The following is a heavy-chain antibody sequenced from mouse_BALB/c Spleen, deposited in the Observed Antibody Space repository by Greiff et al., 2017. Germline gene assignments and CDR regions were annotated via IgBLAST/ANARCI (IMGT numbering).Heavy chain of an antibody. V-gene: IGHV1S29*02. CDR1: GYTFTDYN. Sequence: VQLKESGPELVKPGASVKISCKASGYTFTDYNMHWVKQSHGKSLEWIGYIYPYNGDTSYNQKFKGKAKLTAVTSASTAYMELSSLTNEDSAVYYCTRSPKNYGTMDYWGQGTSVTVSS. CDR2: IYPYNGDT. D-gene: IGHD1-1*02. CDR3: TRSPKNYGTMDY. J-gene: IGHJ4*01.